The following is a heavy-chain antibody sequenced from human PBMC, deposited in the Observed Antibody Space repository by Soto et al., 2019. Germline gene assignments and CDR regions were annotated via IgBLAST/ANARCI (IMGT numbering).Heavy chain of an antibody. V-gene: IGHV4-59*04. CDR1: GGSFSDYS. Sequence: PSETLSLTCAVYGGSFSDYSWTWIRQPPGKGLEWIGSVYYSGSTYYNPSLKSRVTMSVDTSKNQFSLKLSSVTAADTAVYYCARHAQWIIRAYWGQGSLVTVSS. CDR2: VYYSGST. J-gene: IGHJ4*02. D-gene: IGHD5-12*01. CDR3: ARHAQWIIRAY.